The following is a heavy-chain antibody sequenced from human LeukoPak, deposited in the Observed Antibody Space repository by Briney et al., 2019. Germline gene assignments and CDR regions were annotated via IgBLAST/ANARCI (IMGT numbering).Heavy chain of an antibody. D-gene: IGHD3-16*01. CDR3: AKDKGGGYGNDGFDI. V-gene: IGHV3-64*02. CDR2: ISYNGGTT. CDR1: GFAFSSSA. J-gene: IGHJ3*02. Sequence: GGSLRLSCAASGFAFSSSAMHWVRQAPGKGLESVSAISYNGGTTYYADSVKGRFTISRDNSKNTLYLQMGSLRDEDMAVYYCAKDKGGGYGNDGFDIWGRGTMVTVSS.